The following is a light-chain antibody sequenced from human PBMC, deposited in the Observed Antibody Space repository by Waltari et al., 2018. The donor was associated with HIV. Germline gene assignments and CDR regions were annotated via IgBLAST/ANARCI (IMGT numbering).Light chain of an antibody. CDR1: SSDVGSYNF. CDR3: CSYAGSSTWV. J-gene: IGLJ3*02. V-gene: IGLV2-23*02. Sequence: QSALTQPASVSGSPGQSITIPCTGTSSDVGSYNFVPWYQQHPGKAPKLMIYEVSKRPSGVSNRFSGSKSGNTASLTISGLQAEDEADYYCCSYAGSSTWVFGGGTKLTVL. CDR2: EVS.